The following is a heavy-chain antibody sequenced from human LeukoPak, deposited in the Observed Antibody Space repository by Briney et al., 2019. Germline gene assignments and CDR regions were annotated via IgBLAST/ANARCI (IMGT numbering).Heavy chain of an antibody. CDR2: ISSTGNSI. V-gene: IGHV3-48*01. CDR1: GFTFSTYN. J-gene: IGHJ5*02. CDR3: ARDQSYYCSRTRCSYSLITARPET. D-gene: IGHD2-2*01. Sequence: GGSLRLSCAASGFTFSTYNLIWFRQAPGKGLEWVSSISSTGNSIYYADSVKGRFTISRDNGKNALYLQMNSLRAEDTAVYYCARDQSYYCSRTRCSYSLITARPETWGEGTLVTVSS.